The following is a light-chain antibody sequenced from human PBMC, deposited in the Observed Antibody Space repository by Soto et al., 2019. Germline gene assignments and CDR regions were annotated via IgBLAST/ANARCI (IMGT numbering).Light chain of an antibody. Sequence: QSVLTQPPSVSAAPGQKVTISCSGSSSNIGNNYVSWYQQLPGTAPKLLIYENNKRPSGIPDRFSGSKSGTSATLGITGLQTGVEADYYCGTWDSSLSAWVFGGGTKLTVL. CDR2: ENN. CDR3: GTWDSSLSAWV. J-gene: IGLJ3*02. CDR1: SSNIGNNY. V-gene: IGLV1-51*02.